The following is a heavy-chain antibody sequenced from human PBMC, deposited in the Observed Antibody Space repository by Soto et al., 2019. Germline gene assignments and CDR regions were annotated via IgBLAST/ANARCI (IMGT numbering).Heavy chain of an antibody. CDR2: IYPDDSDT. CDR1: GYSFTAYW. V-gene: IGHV5-51*01. J-gene: IGHJ4*02. CDR3: ARVRSNGGDGYFDY. D-gene: IGHD2-8*01. Sequence: GXSLKISGNVSGYSFTAYWIGWVRQMPGKGLEWMGIIYPDDSDTRYSPSFQGQVTISADKSIYTAYLQWSSLRASDTAMYYCARVRSNGGDGYFDYWGQGTLVTASS.